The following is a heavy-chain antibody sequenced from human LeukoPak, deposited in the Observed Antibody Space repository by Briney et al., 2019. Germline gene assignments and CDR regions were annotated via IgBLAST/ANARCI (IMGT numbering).Heavy chain of an antibody. CDR1: GFTFDDYA. CDR3: ARGNSGSYSQDWFDP. CDR2: ISWNSGTI. J-gene: IGHJ5*02. Sequence: GGSLRLSCAASGFTFDDYAMHWVRQAPGKGLKWVSGISWNSGTIGYADSVEGRFTISRDNAKNSLYLQMNSLRDDDMALYYCARGNSGSYSQDWFDPWGQGTLVTVSS. V-gene: IGHV3-9*03. D-gene: IGHD1-26*01.